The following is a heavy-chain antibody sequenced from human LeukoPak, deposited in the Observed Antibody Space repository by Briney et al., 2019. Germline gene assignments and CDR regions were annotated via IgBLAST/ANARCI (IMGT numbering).Heavy chain of an antibody. CDR3: ARVKAGNPYYDILTGYYPHWFDP. Sequence: SETLSLTCTVSGGSISSGGYYWSWIRQPPGKGLEWIGYIYHSGSTYYNPSLKSRVTISVDRSKNQFSLKLSSVTAADTAVYYCARVKAGNPYYDILTGYYPHWFDPWGQGTLVTVSS. CDR2: IYHSGST. CDR1: GGSISSGGYY. D-gene: IGHD3-9*01. V-gene: IGHV4-30-2*01. J-gene: IGHJ5*02.